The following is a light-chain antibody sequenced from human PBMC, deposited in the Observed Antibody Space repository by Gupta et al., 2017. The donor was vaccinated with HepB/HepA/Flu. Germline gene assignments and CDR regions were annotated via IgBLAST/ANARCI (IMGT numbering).Light chain of an antibody. Sequence: DIQLTQSPSFLSASVGGRVIITCRASQVISTYLSWYQQKAGKAPKLLIYVGSNLQSGVPSRFNGSGSGTEFTLTIDSLHPEDFATDYCQQLNTYPLTFGGWTEVEIK. V-gene: IGKV1-9*01. J-gene: IGKJ4*01. CDR2: VGS. CDR3: QQLNTYPLT. CDR1: QVISTY.